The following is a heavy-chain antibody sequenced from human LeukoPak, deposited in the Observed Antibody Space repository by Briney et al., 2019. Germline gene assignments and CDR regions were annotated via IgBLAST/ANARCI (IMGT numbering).Heavy chain of an antibody. Sequence: PGGSLRLSCVASGFDFGDYAMHWVRQVPGKGLEWVSSISWNSGVKGYADSVKGRFTVSRDNAKNSLYLQMNSLRAEDTAVYYCTRVLYSSGWYGDHYWGQGTLVTVSS. CDR1: GFDFGDYA. V-gene: IGHV3-9*01. CDR2: ISWNSGVK. CDR3: TRVLYSSGWYGDHY. D-gene: IGHD6-19*01. J-gene: IGHJ4*02.